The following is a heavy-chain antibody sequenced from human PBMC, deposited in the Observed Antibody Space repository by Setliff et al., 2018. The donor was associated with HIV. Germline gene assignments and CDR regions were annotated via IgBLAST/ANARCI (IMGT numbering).Heavy chain of an antibody. CDR2: IYISGTT. Sequence: SETLSLTCTVSGGSISTSYWNWIRQPPGKGLEWIAYIYISGTTNYNPSLKGRVTISLDTSRNQFSLKLGSVTAADTAMYYCARGWGHDGFDFWGQGTMVTVSS. J-gene: IGHJ3*01. CDR1: GGSISTSY. D-gene: IGHD6-19*01. CDR3: ARGWGHDGFDF. V-gene: IGHV4-4*09.